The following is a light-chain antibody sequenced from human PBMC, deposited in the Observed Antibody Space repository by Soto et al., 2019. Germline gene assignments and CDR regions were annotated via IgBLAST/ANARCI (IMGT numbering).Light chain of an antibody. CDR2: QDS. V-gene: IGLV3-1*01. Sequence: SYELTQPPSVSVSPGQTASITCSGDKLGDKYACWYQQKPGQSPVLVIYQDSKRPSGIPERFSGSNSGNTATLTISGTQAMEEADYYCQAWDSRTVVFGGGTKVTVL. J-gene: IGLJ2*01. CDR1: KLGDKY. CDR3: QAWDSRTVV.